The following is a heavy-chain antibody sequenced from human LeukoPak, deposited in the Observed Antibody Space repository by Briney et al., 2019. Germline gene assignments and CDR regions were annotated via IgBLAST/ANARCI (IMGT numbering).Heavy chain of an antibody. CDR1: GFTFSNYW. CDR2: IKTDGSEK. CDR3: AKEYYYGSGSYYPYYFDY. Sequence: GGSLRLSCEGSGFTFSNYWMGWVRQAPGKGLQWVANIKTDGSEKYYVDSVKGRFTISRDNAKNSLYLQMNSLRAEDTAVYFCAKEYYYGSGSYYPYYFDYWGQGTLVTVSS. D-gene: IGHD3-10*01. J-gene: IGHJ4*02. V-gene: IGHV3-7*03.